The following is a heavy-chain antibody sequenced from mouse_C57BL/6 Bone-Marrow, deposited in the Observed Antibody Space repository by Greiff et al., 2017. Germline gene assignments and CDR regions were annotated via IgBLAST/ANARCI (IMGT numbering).Heavy chain of an antibody. CDR3: ARLLLRGNYVGY. Sequence: QVQLQQPGAELVKPGASVKLSCKASGYTFTSYWMHWVKQRPGQGLEWIGMIHPNSGSTNYNEKFKSKATLTVDKSSSTAYMQLSSLTSEDSAVYYCARLLLRGNYVGYWGQGTTLTVSS. J-gene: IGHJ2*01. CDR2: IHPNSGST. V-gene: IGHV1-64*01. CDR1: GYTFTSYW. D-gene: IGHD1-1*01.